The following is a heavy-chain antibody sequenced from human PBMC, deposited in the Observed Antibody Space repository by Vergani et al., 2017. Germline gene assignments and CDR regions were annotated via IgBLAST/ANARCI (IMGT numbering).Heavy chain of an antibody. CDR3: ARESSAGSYFRKDRNFDY. J-gene: IGHJ4*02. V-gene: IGHV3-30-3*01. Sequence: QVQLVESGGGVVQPGRSLRLSCAASGFTFSSYAMHWVRQAPCKGLEWVAVISYDGSNKYYADSVKGRFTISRDNSKNTLYLQMNSLRTENTAVYYCARESSAGSYFRKDRNFDYWGQGTLVTVSS. D-gene: IGHD3-10*01. CDR2: ISYDGSNK. CDR1: GFTFSSYA.